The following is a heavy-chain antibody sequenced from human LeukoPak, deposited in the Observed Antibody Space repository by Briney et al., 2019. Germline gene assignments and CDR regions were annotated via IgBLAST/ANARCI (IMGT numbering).Heavy chain of an antibody. CDR1: GYTFTSYY. V-gene: IGHV1-46*01. J-gene: IGHJ4*02. Sequence: ASVKVSCKASGYTFTSYYMHWVRQAPGQGLEWMGIINPSGGSTSYAQKFQGRVTMTRDTSTSTVYMELSSLRSEDTAVYYCAKNVRDTGTFDYWGQGTLVTVSS. CDR3: AKNVRDTGTFDY. D-gene: IGHD5-18*01. CDR2: INPSGGST.